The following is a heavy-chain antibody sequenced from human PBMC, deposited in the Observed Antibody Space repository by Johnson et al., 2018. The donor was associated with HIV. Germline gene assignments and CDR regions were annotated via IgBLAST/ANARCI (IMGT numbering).Heavy chain of an antibody. V-gene: IGHV3-30*03. Sequence: QMLLVESGGGVVRPGDSLRLSCVASGFTFDDYGMNWVRLVPGKGLEWVAVISYDGSNKYYADSVKGRFTISRDNSKNTLYLQMNSLRAEDTAVYYCARAYMSSGSYYDAFDIWGQGTMVIVSP. J-gene: IGHJ3*02. D-gene: IGHD1-26*01. CDR3: ARAYMSSGSYYDAFDI. CDR1: GFTFDDYG. CDR2: ISYDGSNK.